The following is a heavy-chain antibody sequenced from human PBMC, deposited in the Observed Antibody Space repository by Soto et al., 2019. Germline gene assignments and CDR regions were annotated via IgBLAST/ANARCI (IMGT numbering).Heavy chain of an antibody. CDR3: AKDMDGSGSYSSPYDY. D-gene: IGHD3-10*01. CDR1: GFTFSSYG. J-gene: IGHJ4*02. V-gene: IGHV3-30*18. CDR2: ISYDGSNK. Sequence: PGGSLRLSCAASGFTFSSYGMHWVRQAPGKGLEWVAVISYDGSNKYYADSVKGRFTISRDNSKNTLYLQMNSLRAEDTAVYYCAKDMDGSGSYSSPYDYWGQGTLVTVSS.